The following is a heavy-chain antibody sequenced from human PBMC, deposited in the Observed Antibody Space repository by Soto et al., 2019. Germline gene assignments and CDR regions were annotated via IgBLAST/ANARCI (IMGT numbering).Heavy chain of an antibody. CDR3: ARDSGASSTWYGGGNFGY. J-gene: IGHJ4*02. D-gene: IGHD6-13*01. V-gene: IGHV1-18*01. CDR1: DYTFTNYG. Sequence: ASVKVSCKASDYTFTNYGISWVRQAPGQGLEWMGWISAYNGNTNYAQKLQGRVTMTTDTSTSTAYMELRSLRSDDTAVYYCARDSGASSTWYGGGNFGYWGQGTLVTVSS. CDR2: ISAYNGNT.